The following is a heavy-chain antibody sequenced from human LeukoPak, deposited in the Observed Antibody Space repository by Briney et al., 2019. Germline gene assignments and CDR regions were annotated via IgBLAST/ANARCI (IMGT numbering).Heavy chain of an antibody. CDR3: AKEALFRGVHGNYFDY. CDR2: SSGGNT. J-gene: IGHJ4*02. CDR1: GFTFTNYA. Sequence: GGSLRLSCAASGFTFTNYAMSWVRQAPGKGLEWVSVSSGGNTYYADSVKGRFTISRDISNNTLYLQMNSLRPEDTAVYYCAKEALFRGVHGNYFDYWGQGTLVTVSS. D-gene: IGHD3-10*01. V-gene: IGHV3-23*01.